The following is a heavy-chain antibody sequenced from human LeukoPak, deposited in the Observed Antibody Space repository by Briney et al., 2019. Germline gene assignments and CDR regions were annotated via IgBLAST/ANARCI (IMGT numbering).Heavy chain of an antibody. J-gene: IGHJ5*02. CDR2: ISSSGGST. Sequence: GGSLRLSCAASGFTFYNYAMSWVRQAPGKGPEWVSSISSSGGSTYYADSVKGRFTISRDNSKNTLYLQTNSLRAEDTAVFYCAKSSLLEWLSRQSWFDPWGQGTLVTVSS. D-gene: IGHD3-3*01. CDR1: GFTFYNYA. CDR3: AKSSLLEWLSRQSWFDP. V-gene: IGHV3-23*01.